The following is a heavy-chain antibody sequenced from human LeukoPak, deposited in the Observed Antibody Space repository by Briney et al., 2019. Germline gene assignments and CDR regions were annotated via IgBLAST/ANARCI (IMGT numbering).Heavy chain of an antibody. CDR3: ASIAAAAHFDL. CDR2: IYHSGST. Sequence: PSETLSLTCTVSGYSISSGYYWGWIRQPPGKGLEWIGSIYHSGSTNYNPSLKSRVTISVDKSKNQFSLKLSSVTAADTAVYYCASIAAAAHFDLWGRGTLVTVSS. CDR1: GYSISSGYY. J-gene: IGHJ2*01. V-gene: IGHV4-38-2*02. D-gene: IGHD6-13*01.